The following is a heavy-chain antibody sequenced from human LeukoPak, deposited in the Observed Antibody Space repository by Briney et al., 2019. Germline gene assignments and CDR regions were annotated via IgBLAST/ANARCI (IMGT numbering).Heavy chain of an antibody. CDR2: IYHSGST. D-gene: IGHD4-17*01. V-gene: IGHV4-4*02. CDR1: GGSISSSNW. J-gene: IGHJ4*02. CDR3: ARIDYGDLDFDY. Sequence: SETLSLTCTVSGGSISSSNWWSWVRQPPGKGLEWIGEIYHSGSTNYNPSLKSRVTISVDKSKNQFSLKLSSVTAADTAVYYCARIDYGDLDFDYWGQGTLVTVSS.